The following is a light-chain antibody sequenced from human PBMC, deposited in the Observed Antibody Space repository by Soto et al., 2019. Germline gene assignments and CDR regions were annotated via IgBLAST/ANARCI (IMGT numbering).Light chain of an antibody. V-gene: IGKV3-15*01. CDR2: GAS. J-gene: IGKJ1*01. CDR1: QSVSNY. CDR3: QQYNNWPRT. Sequence: EIVMTQSPATLSVSPGERATLPCRASQSVSNYLAWYQQIPGQPPRLLIYGASTRATGIPARFSGSGSGTEFTLTISSLQSEDFAVYYCQQYNNWPRTFGQGTKVDIK.